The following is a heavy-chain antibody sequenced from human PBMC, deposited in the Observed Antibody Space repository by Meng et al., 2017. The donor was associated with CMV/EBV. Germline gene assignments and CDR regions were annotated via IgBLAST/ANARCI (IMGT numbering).Heavy chain of an antibody. CDR3: ARGMMDDYGGIYDAFDI. V-gene: IGHV4-34*01. J-gene: IGHJ3*02. D-gene: IGHD4/OR15-4a*01. Sequence: GSLRLSCAVYGGSFSGYYWSWIRQPPGKGLEWIGEINHSGSTNYNPSLKSRVTISVDTSKNQFHLKLSSVTAADTAVYYCARGMMDDYGGIYDAFDIWGQGTMVTVSS. CDR1: GGSFSGYY. CDR2: INHSGST.